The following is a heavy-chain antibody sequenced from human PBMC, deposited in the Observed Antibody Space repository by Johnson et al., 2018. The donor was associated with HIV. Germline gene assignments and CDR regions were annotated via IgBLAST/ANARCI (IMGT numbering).Heavy chain of an antibody. CDR1: EFIFDDYG. D-gene: IGHD6-19*01. J-gene: IGHJ3*02. Sequence: MLLVESGGGVVRPGGSLRLSCTTSEFIFDDYGMSWVRQAPGKGLEWVSGINWNGGSTGYADAVKGRFIISRDNAKNSLYLQMNSLRAEDTALYYCARVVLVRLAVAGPSRDAFDIWGQGTMVTVSS. V-gene: IGHV3-20*04. CDR2: INWNGGST. CDR3: ARVVLVRLAVAGPSRDAFDI.